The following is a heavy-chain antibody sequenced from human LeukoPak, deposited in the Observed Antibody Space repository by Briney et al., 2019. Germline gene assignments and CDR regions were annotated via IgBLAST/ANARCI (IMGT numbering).Heavy chain of an antibody. V-gene: IGHV1-2*02. D-gene: IGHD2-2*01. CDR3: VLIVVVPAIDC. CDR2: INPNSGGT. CDR1: GYTFTGYY. J-gene: IGHJ4*02. Sequence: GASVKVSCKASGYTFTGYYMHWVRQAPGQELEWMGWINPNSGGTNYAQKFQGRVTMTRDTSISTAYMELGRLRSDDTAVYYCVLIVVVPAIDCWGQGTLVTVSS.